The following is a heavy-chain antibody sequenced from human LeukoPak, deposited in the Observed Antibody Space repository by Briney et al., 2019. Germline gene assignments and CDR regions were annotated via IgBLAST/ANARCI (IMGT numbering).Heavy chain of an antibody. CDR3: AYRNNFEY. CDR1: GFSFSGHW. Sequence: PGGSLRLSCAASGFSFSGHWMNWVHQPPGKGLEWVANIKADGSEKYYVDSVKGRFTISRDDAKRTVDLQMDNLRAEDTAIYYCAYRNNFEYWGQGALVTVSS. V-gene: IGHV3-7*05. J-gene: IGHJ4*02. D-gene: IGHD1-26*01. CDR2: IKADGSEK.